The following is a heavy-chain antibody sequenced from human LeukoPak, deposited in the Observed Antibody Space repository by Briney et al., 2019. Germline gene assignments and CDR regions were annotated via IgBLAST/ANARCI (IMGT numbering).Heavy chain of an antibody. CDR1: GFTFSTYA. CDR3: ATGSAYRPDAFDI. J-gene: IGHJ3*02. CDR2: IIGTGSST. Sequence: GGSLRLSCAASGFTFSTYAVSWVRQVPGKGLEWVSAIIGTGSSTYFGGSVKGRFTIPRHNSKNTVSLQMRTLIIEDTAVSYCATGSAYRPDAFDIWGQGTMVTVS. V-gene: IGHV3-23*01. D-gene: IGHD3-16*01.